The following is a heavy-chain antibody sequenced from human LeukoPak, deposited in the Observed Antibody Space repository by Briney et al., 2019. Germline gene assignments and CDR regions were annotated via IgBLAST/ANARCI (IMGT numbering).Heavy chain of an antibody. V-gene: IGHV3-33*01. CDR3: ARAPLTFYYFDY. D-gene: IGHD2/OR15-2a*01. J-gene: IGHJ4*02. Sequence: PGGSLRLSCAASGFTFSSYGMPWVRQAPGKGLEWVAVIWYDGSNKYYADSVKGRFTISRDNSKNTLYLQMNSLRAEDTAVYYCARAPLTFYYFDYWGQGTLVTVSS. CDR1: GFTFSSYG. CDR2: IWYDGSNK.